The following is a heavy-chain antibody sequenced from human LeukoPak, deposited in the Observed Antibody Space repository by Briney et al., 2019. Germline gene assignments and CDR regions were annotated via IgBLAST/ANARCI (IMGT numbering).Heavy chain of an antibody. D-gene: IGHD1-26*01. Sequence: GGSLRLSCAASGFTFSNAWMNWVRQAPGKGLEWVSYISSSSSTIYYADSVKGRFTISRDNAKNSLYLQMNSLRAEDTAVYYCASLGATSQDDAFDIWGQGTMVTVSS. CDR2: ISSSSSTI. CDR3: ASLGATSQDDAFDI. CDR1: GFTFSNAW. J-gene: IGHJ3*02. V-gene: IGHV3-48*01.